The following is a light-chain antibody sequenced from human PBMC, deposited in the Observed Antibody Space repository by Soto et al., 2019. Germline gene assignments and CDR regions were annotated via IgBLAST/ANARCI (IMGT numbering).Light chain of an antibody. CDR3: CSYAGSSTLV. CDR2: EGS. J-gene: IGLJ3*02. CDR1: SSDVGGSKY. Sequence: QSALTQPPSASGSPGQSVSISCSGGSSDVGGSKYVSWYQQHPGKAPKLMIYEGSKRPSGVSNRFSGSKSGNTASLTISGLQAEDEADYYCCSYAGSSTLVFGGGTKVTVL. V-gene: IGLV2-23*01.